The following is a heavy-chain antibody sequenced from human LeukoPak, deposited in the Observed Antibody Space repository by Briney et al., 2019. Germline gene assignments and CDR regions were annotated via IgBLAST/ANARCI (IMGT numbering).Heavy chain of an antibody. CDR3: ATSIAAAFDY. Sequence: GGSLRLSCAASGFTFSNAWMNWVRQAPGKGLEWVAVISYDGSNKYYADSVKGRFTISRDNSKNTLYLQMNSLRAEDTAVYYCATSIAAAFDYWGQGTLVTVSS. J-gene: IGHJ4*02. D-gene: IGHD6-6*01. CDR2: ISYDGSNK. CDR1: GFTFSNAW. V-gene: IGHV3-30*03.